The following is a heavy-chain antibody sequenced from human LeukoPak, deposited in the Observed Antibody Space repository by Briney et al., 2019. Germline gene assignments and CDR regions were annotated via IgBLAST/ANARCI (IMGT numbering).Heavy chain of an antibody. J-gene: IGHJ3*02. CDR3: ARVWAQDPKRAFDI. Sequence: SETLSLTCAVSGYSFSSGYYWGWIRQSPGRGLEWIGTIHHSGSTYYNPSLKSRVTISVDTSKNQFALKLSSVTAADTAVYYCARVWAQDPKRAFDIWGQGTMVTVSS. CDR2: IHHSGST. D-gene: IGHD3-16*01. V-gene: IGHV4-38-2*01. CDR1: GYSFSSGYY.